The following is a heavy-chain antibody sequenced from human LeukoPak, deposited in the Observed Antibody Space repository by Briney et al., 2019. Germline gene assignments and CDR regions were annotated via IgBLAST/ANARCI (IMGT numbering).Heavy chain of an antibody. CDR3: ARVRISSGFDY. D-gene: IGHD6-19*01. Sequence: SETLSLTCAVYGGSFSGYYWSWIRQPPGKGLEWIGEINHSGSTNYNPSLKSRVTISVDTSKNRFSLKLSSVTAADTAVYYCARVRISSGFDYWGQGTLVTVSS. J-gene: IGHJ4*02. CDR2: INHSGST. V-gene: IGHV4-34*01. CDR1: GGSFSGYY.